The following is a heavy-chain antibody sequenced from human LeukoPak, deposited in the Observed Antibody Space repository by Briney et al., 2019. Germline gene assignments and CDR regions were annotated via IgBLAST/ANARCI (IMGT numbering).Heavy chain of an antibody. J-gene: IGHJ4*02. V-gene: IGHV1-2*02. CDR2: INPNSGGT. Sequence: GASVKVSCKASGYTFTDYYIHWVRQAPGQGLEWMGWINPNSGGTNYAQKFQGRVTMTRDTSISTAYMELSRLRSDDTAVYYCARPPFYDSSGYHLDYWGQGTLVTVSS. CDR3: ARPPFYDSSGYHLDY. CDR1: GYTFTDYY. D-gene: IGHD3-22*01.